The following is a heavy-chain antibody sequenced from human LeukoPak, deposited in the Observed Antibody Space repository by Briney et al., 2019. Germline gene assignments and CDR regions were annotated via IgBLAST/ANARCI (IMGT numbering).Heavy chain of an antibody. CDR1: GFAFSSYA. Sequence: GGSLRLSCAASGFAFSSYAMSWVRQAPGRGLEWVSAISGSGGSTYYADSVKGRFTISRDNSKNTLYLQMNSLRAEDTAVYYCAKGGYGDYSNYFDYWGQGTLVTVSS. CDR3: AKGGYGDYSNYFDY. V-gene: IGHV3-23*01. J-gene: IGHJ4*02. CDR2: ISGSGGST. D-gene: IGHD4-17*01.